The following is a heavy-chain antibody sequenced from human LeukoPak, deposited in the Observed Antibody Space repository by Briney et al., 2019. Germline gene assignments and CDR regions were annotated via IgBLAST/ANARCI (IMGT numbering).Heavy chain of an antibody. Sequence: PGRSLRLSCAASGFTFDDYAMHWVRQAPGKGLEWVSGISWNSDSIGYADSVKGRFTISRDNAKNSLYLQMNSLKAEDMALYYYAKDKYSSGRSTCFDYWGQGTLVTVSS. CDR1: GFTFDDYA. CDR2: ISWNSDSI. J-gene: IGHJ4*02. V-gene: IGHV3-9*03. CDR3: AKDKYSSGRSTCFDY. D-gene: IGHD6-19*01.